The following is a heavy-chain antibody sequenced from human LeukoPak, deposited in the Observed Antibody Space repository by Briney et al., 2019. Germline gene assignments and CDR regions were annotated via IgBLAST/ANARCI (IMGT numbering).Heavy chain of an antibody. D-gene: IGHD4-17*01. CDR1: GYTLTELS. CDR2: FDPEDGET. CDR3: ATYLYGPFDY. Sequence: VASVKVSCKVSGYTLTELSMRWVRQAPGKGLEWMGGFDPEDGETIYAQKFQGRVTITEDTSTGTAYMELSSLRSEDTAVYYCATYLYGPFDYWGQGTLVTVSS. J-gene: IGHJ4*02. V-gene: IGHV1-24*01.